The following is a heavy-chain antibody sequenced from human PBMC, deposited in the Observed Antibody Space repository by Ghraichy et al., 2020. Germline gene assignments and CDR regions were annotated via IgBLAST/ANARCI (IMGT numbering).Heavy chain of an antibody. V-gene: IGHV4-39*01. D-gene: IGHD1-20*01. CDR3: ARKVITGTFFDY. J-gene: IGHJ4*02. CDR1: GGSISSSSYY. CDR2: IHYSGST. Sequence: SETLSLTCTVSGGSISSSSYYWGWIRQPPGKGLEWIGSIHYSGSTYYNPSLKSRVTISVDTSKNQFSLKLNSETAADTAVYYCARKVITGTFFDYWGQGTLVTVSS.